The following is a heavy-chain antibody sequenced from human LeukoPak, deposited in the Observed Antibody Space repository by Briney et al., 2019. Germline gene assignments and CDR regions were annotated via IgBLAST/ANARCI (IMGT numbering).Heavy chain of an antibody. CDR1: GFTFSSYG. Sequence: GGFLRLSCAASGFTFSSYGMHWVRQAPGKGLEWVAVIWYGGSNKYYADSVKGRFTISRDNSKNTLYLQMNSLRAEDTAVYYCAKDRSGGPPTTLYYYYYYMDVWGKGTTVTVSS. D-gene: IGHD1-7*01. V-gene: IGHV3-30*02. J-gene: IGHJ6*03. CDR3: AKDRSGGPPTTLYYYYYYMDV. CDR2: IWYGGSNK.